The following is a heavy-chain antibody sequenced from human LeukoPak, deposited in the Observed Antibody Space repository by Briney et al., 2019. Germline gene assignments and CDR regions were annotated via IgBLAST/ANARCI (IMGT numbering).Heavy chain of an antibody. Sequence: SVKVSCKASGGTFSSYAISWVRQAPGQGLEWMGGIIPIFGTANYAQKFQGRVTITADESTSTAYMELSSPRSEDTAVYYCASELRTVGYYYMDVWGKGTTVTVSS. CDR1: GGTFSSYA. D-gene: IGHD5-12*01. V-gene: IGHV1-69*01. CDR2: IIPIFGTA. J-gene: IGHJ6*03. CDR3: ASELRTVGYYYMDV.